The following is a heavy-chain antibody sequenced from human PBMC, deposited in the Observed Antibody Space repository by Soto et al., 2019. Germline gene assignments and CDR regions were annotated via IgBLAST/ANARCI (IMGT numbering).Heavy chain of an antibody. V-gene: IGHV4-39*01. CDR1: GDSITSSSHY. J-gene: IGHJ6*01. CDR2: IYYDGNT. D-gene: IGHD5-18*01. CDR3: ARGGYSYGYNYYYYGMDV. Sequence: PSETLSLTCTVSGDSITSSSHYWGWIRQPPGKGLESIANIYYDGNTYYNPSLKSRVTISLDTSKNQFSLRLNSVTAADTAVYYCARGGYSYGYNYYYYGMDVWGQGTTVT.